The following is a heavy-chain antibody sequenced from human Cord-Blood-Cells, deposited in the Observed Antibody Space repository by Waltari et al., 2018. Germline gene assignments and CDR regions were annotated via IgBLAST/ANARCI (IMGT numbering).Heavy chain of an antibody. J-gene: IGHJ1*01. CDR1: VGTFSSYA. V-gene: IGHV1-69*09. Sequence: QVQLVQSGAEVKKPGSSVKVSCKASVGTFSSYAISWVRQATGQGLEWMGRISPFLGIANYAEKFEGRVTITADKSTSTAYRELSSLRSEDTAVYYCARGRQLERHFQHWGQGTLVTVSS. CDR2: ISPFLGIA. CDR3: ARGRQLERHFQH. D-gene: IGHD1-1*01.